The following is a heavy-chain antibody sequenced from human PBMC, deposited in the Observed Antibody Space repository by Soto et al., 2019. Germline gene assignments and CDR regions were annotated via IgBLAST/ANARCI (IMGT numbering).Heavy chain of an antibody. CDR1: GFTFSAYA. J-gene: IGHJ5*02. V-gene: IGHV3-23*01. CDR2: IGSERGASS. Sequence: GGSLRLSCAASGFTFSAYAMTWVRQAPGKGLEWVSSIGSERGASSAYAESVRGRFTISRDNFKNTVYLQMNSLRVEETAVYYCARGGVATAYGFDPWGQGTLVTVSS. CDR3: ARGGVATAYGFDP. D-gene: IGHD3-10*01.